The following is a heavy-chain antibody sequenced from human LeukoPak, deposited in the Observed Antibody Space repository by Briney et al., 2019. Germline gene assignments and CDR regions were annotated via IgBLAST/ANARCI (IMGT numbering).Heavy chain of an antibody. CDR2: ISGSGDTT. D-gene: IGHD3-10*01. J-gene: IGHJ4*02. Sequence: GGSLRLSCPASGFTFSNYAMTWVRQAPGKGLEWVSAISGSGDTTYFAVSVRGRFTISRDNSKNTVYLQMNSLRAEDTAVYYCAKKRDSRWFGELSFDSWGQGTLVTVSS. V-gene: IGHV3-23*01. CDR1: GFTFSNYA. CDR3: AKKRDSRWFGELSFDS.